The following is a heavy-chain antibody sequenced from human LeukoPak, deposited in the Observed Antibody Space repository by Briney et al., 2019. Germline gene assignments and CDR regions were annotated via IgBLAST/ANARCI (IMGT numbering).Heavy chain of an antibody. V-gene: IGHV3-23*01. D-gene: IGHD4-17*01. CDR3: AKDRGSTVTTVDY. CDR2: ISGSGGST. CDR1: GFTFDDYG. J-gene: IGHJ4*02. Sequence: GGSLRLSCAASGFTFDDYGMSWVRQAPGKGLEWVSAISGSGGSTYYADSVKGRFTISRDNSKNTLYLQMNSLRAEDTAVCYCAKDRGSTVTTVDYWGQGTLVTVSS.